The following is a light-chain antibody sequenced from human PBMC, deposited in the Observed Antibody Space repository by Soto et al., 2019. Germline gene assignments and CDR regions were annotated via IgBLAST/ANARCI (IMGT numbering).Light chain of an antibody. J-gene: IGKJ3*01. CDR2: SAS. CDR1: QYISTW. V-gene: IGKV1D-12*01. Sequence: DIQMTQSPSFVSASVGDRVTLTCRASQYISTWLAWYQQRLGAAPRLLIFSASTLKNGIPARFSGSGSGTNFTLTISGLQPDDFAPHYCQQCRNSPFTFGPGTKV. CDR3: QQCRNSPFT.